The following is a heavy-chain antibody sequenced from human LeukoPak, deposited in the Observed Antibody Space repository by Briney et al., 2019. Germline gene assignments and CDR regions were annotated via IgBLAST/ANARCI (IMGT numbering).Heavy chain of an antibody. CDR1: GYTFTSYD. V-gene: IGHV1-8*01. J-gene: IGHJ5*02. CDR3: ARAVLTGGSYHPGSLDP. Sequence: ASVKVSCKASGYTFTSYDINWVRQATGQGLEWMGWMNPNSGNTGYAQKFQGRVTMTRNTSISTAYMELSSLRSEDTAVYYCARAVLTGGSYHPGSLDPWGQGTLVTVSS. D-gene: IGHD1-26*01. CDR2: MNPNSGNT.